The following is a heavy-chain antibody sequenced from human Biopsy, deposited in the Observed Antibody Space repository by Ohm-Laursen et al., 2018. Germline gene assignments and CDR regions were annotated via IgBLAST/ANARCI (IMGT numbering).Heavy chain of an antibody. V-gene: IGHV1-2*02. CDR3: ARDPRYDYGSYFDY. J-gene: IGHJ4*02. CDR2: INPNSGVT. CDR1: GYTFTGYY. D-gene: IGHD3-10*01. Sequence: GASVKVSCKASGYTFTGYYMHWVRQAPGQGLEWMGWINPNSGVTNYAQRFQGRVTMTRDTSISTAYMELSRLRSDDTAVYYCARDPRYDYGSYFDYWGQGTLVAVSS.